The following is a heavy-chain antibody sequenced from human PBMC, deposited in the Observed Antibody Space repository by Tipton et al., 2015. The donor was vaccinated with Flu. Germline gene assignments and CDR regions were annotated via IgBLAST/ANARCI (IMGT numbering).Heavy chain of an antibody. V-gene: IGHV3-23*01. D-gene: IGHD6-19*01. CDR2: LSGGGGGT. CDR3: ARVIPELVAGLDS. CDR1: GFTFSRYA. Sequence: SLRLSCAASGFTFSRYAMSWVRQAPGKGLEWVSFLSGGGGGTKYADSVKGRFTISRDNFKSVLYLQMNSLRAEDTAVYYCARVIPELVAGLDSWGQGTLVSVSS. J-gene: IGHJ4*02.